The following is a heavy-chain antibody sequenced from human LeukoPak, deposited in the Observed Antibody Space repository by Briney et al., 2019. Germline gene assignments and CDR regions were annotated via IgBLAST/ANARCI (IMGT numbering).Heavy chain of an antibody. Sequence: QAGGSLRLSFAASGFTLSSYEMNWVRQAPGKGLEWVSYISSSGSTIYYADSVKGRFTISRDNAKNSLYLQMNSLRAEDTAVYYCAELGITMIGGVWGKGTTVTISS. J-gene: IGHJ6*04. CDR2: ISSSGSTI. V-gene: IGHV3-48*03. CDR3: AELGITMIGGV. CDR1: GFTLSSYE. D-gene: IGHD3-10*02.